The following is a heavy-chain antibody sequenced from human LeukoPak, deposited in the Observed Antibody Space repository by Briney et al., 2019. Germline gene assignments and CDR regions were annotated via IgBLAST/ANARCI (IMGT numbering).Heavy chain of an antibody. Sequence: PSETLSLTCTVSGGSISGYYWSWIRQPPGKGLEWIGYIYYSGSTNYNPSLKSRVTISVDTSKNQFSLNLSSVTAADTAVYYCARGHSSSWYHWFDPWGQGILVTVSS. V-gene: IGHV4-59*01. CDR1: GGSISGYY. D-gene: IGHD6-13*01. J-gene: IGHJ5*02. CDR2: IYYSGST. CDR3: ARGHSSSWYHWFDP.